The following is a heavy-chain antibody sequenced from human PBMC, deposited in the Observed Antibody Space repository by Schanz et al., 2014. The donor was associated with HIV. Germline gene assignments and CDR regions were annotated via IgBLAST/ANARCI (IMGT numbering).Heavy chain of an antibody. CDR2: ISGGGAGT. D-gene: IGHD3-22*01. CDR1: GFTLSSYS. CDR3: AKPEYDSRGSSQSHFDY. V-gene: IGHV3-23*04. J-gene: IGHJ4*02. Sequence: EVQLVESGGGLVKPGGSLRLSCAASGFTLSSYSMNWVRQAPGKGLEWVSAISGGGAGTYYADSVKGRLTISRDNSKNTLYLQMTTLRIDDTAVYYCAKPEYDSRGSSQSHFDYWGQGTLVTVSP.